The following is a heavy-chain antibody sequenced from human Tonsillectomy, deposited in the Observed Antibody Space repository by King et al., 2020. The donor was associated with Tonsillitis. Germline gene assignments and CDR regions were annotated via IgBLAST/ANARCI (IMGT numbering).Heavy chain of an antibody. CDR2: ISGYNGNT. J-gene: IGHJ4*02. Sequence: VQSGAEVKKPGASVKVSCQASGYTFTSYGISWVRQAPGQGLEWMGWISGYNGNTNYAQKLQGRVTMTTDTSTSTAYMELRSLRSDDTAVYYCARDPLGFYDSSGYIDYWGQGTLVTVSS. CDR1: GYTFTSYG. CDR3: ARDPLGFYDSSGYIDY. D-gene: IGHD3-22*01. V-gene: IGHV1-18*01.